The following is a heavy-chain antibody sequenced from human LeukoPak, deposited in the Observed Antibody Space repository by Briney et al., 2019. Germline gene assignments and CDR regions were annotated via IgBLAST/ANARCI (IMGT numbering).Heavy chain of an antibody. Sequence: ASVKVSCKASGYTFTGYYMHWVRQAPGQGLEWMGWINPNSGGTNYAQKFQGRVTMTRDTSISTAYMELSRLRSDDTAVYYCARDRGMITFGGVSDYWGQGTLVTVSS. V-gene: IGHV1-2*02. CDR3: ARDRGMITFGGVSDY. J-gene: IGHJ4*02. CDR1: GYTFTGYY. CDR2: INPNSGGT. D-gene: IGHD3-16*01.